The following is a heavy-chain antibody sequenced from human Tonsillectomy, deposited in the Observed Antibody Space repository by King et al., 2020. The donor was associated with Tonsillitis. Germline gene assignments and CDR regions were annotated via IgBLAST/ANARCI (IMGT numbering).Heavy chain of an antibody. CDR2: INPSGGST. D-gene: IGHD1-26*01. CDR1: GYTFTSYY. J-gene: IGHJ3*02. Sequence: QLVQSGAEVKKPGASVKVSCKASGYTFTSYYMHWVRQAPGQGLEWMGIINPSGGSTSYAQKFQGRVTMTRDTSTSTVYMELSSLRSGDTAVYYCARVPAGWELLNACDIWGQGTMVTVSS. CDR3: ARVPAGWELLNACDI. V-gene: IGHV1-46*03.